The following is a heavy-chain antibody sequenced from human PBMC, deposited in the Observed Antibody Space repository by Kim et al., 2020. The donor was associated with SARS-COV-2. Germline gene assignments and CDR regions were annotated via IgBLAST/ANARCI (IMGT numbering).Heavy chain of an antibody. V-gene: IGHV4-59*11. Sequence: SETLSLTCTVSVGSIGSHYWSWIRQPPGKGLEWIGYIYYTGSTNYNPSLKSRVTISIDTSKNQFSLKLSSVTAADTAVYYCARVVSEWLHLTLYWFDPWGPGTLVTVSS. CDR2: IYYTGST. D-gene: IGHD5-12*01. CDR3: ARVVSEWLHLTLYWFDP. J-gene: IGHJ5*02. CDR1: VGSIGSHY.